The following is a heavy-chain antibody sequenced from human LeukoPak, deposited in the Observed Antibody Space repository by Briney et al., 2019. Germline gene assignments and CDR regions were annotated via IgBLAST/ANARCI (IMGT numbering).Heavy chain of an antibody. CDR3: AKSAGAFDI. CDR1: GGSISSSSYF. V-gene: IGHV4-61*05. D-gene: IGHD6-13*01. CDR2: ISHSGVT. J-gene: IGHJ3*02. Sequence: PSETLSLTCTVSGGSISSSSYFWGWIRQPPGKGLEWIGYISHSGVTNYNPSLKSRVTISVDTSKNQFSLKLSSVTAADTAVYYCAKSAGAFDIWGQGTMVTVSS.